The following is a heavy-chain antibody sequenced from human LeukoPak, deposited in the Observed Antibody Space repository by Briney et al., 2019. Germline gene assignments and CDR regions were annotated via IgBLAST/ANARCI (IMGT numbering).Heavy chain of an antibody. CDR1: GYTFTDYY. CDR3: ARTYSSGWYAFDY. Sequence: ASVKVSCKASGYTFTDYYLHWVRQAPGQRLEWMGWINAGNGNTKYSQKFQGRVTITRDTSASTAYMELSSLRSEDTAVYYCARTYSSGWYAFDYWGQGTLVTVSS. D-gene: IGHD6-19*01. V-gene: IGHV1-3*01. CDR2: INAGNGNT. J-gene: IGHJ4*02.